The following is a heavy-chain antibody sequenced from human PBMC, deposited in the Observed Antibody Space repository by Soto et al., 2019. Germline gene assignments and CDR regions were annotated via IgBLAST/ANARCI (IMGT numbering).Heavy chain of an antibody. V-gene: IGHV3-48*02. Sequence: EVQLVDSGGGLVQPGGSLRLSCAASGFTFSSYTMNWVRQAPGKGLEWISYISSSSRTIYYADSVKGRCTISRDNAQNSLYLQMTSLRDEDTAVYYCARGPSRALDYWGQGTLVTVSS. CDR3: ARGPSRALDY. D-gene: IGHD2-2*01. CDR2: ISSSSRTI. J-gene: IGHJ4*02. CDR1: GFTFSSYT.